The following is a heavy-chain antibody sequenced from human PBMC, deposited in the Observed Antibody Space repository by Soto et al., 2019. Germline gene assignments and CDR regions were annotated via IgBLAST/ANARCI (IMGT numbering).Heavy chain of an antibody. V-gene: IGHV4-34*01. CDR3: ASPTRQWLGLRYYYGMDV. D-gene: IGHD6-19*01. Sequence: QVQLQQWGAGLLKPSETLSLTCAVYGGSFSGYYWSWIRQPPGKGLEWMGEINHSGSTNYNPSLTSRVTLSVDTSTSQFSLKLRSVTAADTAVYYCASPTRQWLGLRYYYGMDVWGQGTTVTVSS. CDR1: GGSFSGYY. CDR2: INHSGST. J-gene: IGHJ6*02.